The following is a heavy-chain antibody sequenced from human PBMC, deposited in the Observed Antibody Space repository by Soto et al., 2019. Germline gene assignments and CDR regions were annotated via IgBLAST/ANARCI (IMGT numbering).Heavy chain of an antibody. CDR2: IWYDGSNK. V-gene: IGHV3-33*01. D-gene: IGHD1-26*01. CDR1: GFTFSSYG. Sequence: PGGSLRLSWAASGFTFSSYGMHWVRQAPGKGLEWVAVIWYDGSNKYYADSVKGRFTISRDNSKNTLYLQMNSLRAEDTAVYYCARVRGGSYVPPDYWGQGTLVTVSS. J-gene: IGHJ4*02. CDR3: ARVRGGSYVPPDY.